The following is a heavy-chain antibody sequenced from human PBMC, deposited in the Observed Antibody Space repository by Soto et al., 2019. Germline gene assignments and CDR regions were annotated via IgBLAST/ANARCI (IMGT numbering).Heavy chain of an antibody. CDR3: SRDSSDIVLVVAANGGWFDP. CDR1: GGTFSSYT. J-gene: IGHJ5*02. V-gene: IGHV1-69*08. CDR2: IIPILGIA. D-gene: IGHD2-15*01. Sequence: QVQLVQSGAEVKKPGSSVKVSCKASGGTFSSYTISWVRQAPGQGLEWMGRIIPILGIANYAQKFQGRVTITADKSTSTAYMELSRLRSEATAVYYCSRDSSDIVLVVAANGGWFDPWGQGTLVTVSS.